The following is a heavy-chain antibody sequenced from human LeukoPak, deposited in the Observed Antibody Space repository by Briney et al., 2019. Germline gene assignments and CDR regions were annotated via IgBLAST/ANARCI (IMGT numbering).Heavy chain of an antibody. V-gene: IGHV4-4*02. D-gene: IGHD3-10*01. CDR3: ARGRFRGAFDI. J-gene: IGHJ3*02. CDR1: GGSISSSNW. Sequence: SGTLSLTCAVSGGSISSSNWWSWVRQPPGKGLEWIGEINHSGSTNYNPSLKGRVIMSVDKSKNQFSLKLSSVTAADTAVYYCARGRFRGAFDIWGQGTMVTVSS. CDR2: INHSGST.